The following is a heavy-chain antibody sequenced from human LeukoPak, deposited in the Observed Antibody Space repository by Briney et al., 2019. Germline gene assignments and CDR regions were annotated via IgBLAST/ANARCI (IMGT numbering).Heavy chain of an antibody. V-gene: IGHV4-34*01. D-gene: IGHD3-10*01. J-gene: IGHJ4*02. Sequence: SETLSLTCTVSGGSISSYYWSWIRQPPGKGLEWIGEINHSGSTNYNPSLKSRVTTSVDTSKNQFSLKLSSVTAADTAVYYCARVYPPRSYYYGSGSYYRPGDYFDYWGQGTLVTVSS. CDR2: INHSGST. CDR1: GGSISSYY. CDR3: ARVYPPRSYYYGSGSYYRPGDYFDY.